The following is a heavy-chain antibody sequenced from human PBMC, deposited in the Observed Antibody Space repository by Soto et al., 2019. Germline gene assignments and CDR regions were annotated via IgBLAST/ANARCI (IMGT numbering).Heavy chain of an antibody. J-gene: IGHJ4*02. CDR1: GFTFSSYA. CDR2: ISYDGSNK. D-gene: IGHD5-12*01. CDR3: ARDFIVATIPLYYFDY. Sequence: HPGGSLRLSCAASGFTFSSYAMHWVRQAPGKGLEWVAVISYDGSNKYYADSVKGRFTISRDNSKNTLYLQMNSLRAEDTAVYYCARDFIVATIPLYYFDYWGQGTLVTVSS. V-gene: IGHV3-30-3*01.